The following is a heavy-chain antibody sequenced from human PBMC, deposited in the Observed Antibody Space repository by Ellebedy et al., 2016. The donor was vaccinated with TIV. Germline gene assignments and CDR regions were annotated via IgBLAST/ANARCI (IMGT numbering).Heavy chain of an antibody. D-gene: IGHD4-17*01. CDR2: IYYSGST. CDR1: GGSISSGGYY. CDR3: AKTTVTWPKLFDN. J-gene: IGHJ4*02. Sequence: SETLSLXXTVSGGSISSGGYYWSWIRQHPGKGLDWIGYIYYSGSTYYNPSLKSRVTMSVDTSKNQFSLKLSSVTAADTAVYYCAKTTVTWPKLFDNWGQGTLVTVSS. V-gene: IGHV4-31*03.